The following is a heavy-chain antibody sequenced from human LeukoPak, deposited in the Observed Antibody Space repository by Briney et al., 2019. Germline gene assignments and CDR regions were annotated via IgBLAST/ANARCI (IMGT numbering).Heavy chain of an antibody. CDR2: IYYSGST. CDR3: ARDDPEFANTMIVAD. J-gene: IGHJ4*02. V-gene: IGHV4-31*03. D-gene: IGHD3-22*01. CDR1: GGSISSGGYY. Sequence: SETLSLTCTVSGGSISSGGYYWSWIRQHPGKGLEWIGYIYYSGSTYYNPSLESRVAISVDTSKNQFSLKLSSVTAADTAVYYCARDDPEFANTMIVADWGQGTLVTVSS.